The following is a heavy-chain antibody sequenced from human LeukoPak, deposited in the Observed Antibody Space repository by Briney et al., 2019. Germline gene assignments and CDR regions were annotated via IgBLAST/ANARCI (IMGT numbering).Heavy chain of an antibody. J-gene: IGHJ4*02. CDR2: IKQDGSEK. V-gene: IGHV3-7*01. Sequence: GGSLRLSCAASGFTFSSYAMSWVRQAPGKGLEWVAIIKQDGSEKYYVDSVKGRFTISRDNAKYSLYLQMNSLRAEDTAVYYCARDHDYDSSGYPKPYDYWGQGTLVTVSS. CDR1: GFTFSSYA. D-gene: IGHD3-22*01. CDR3: ARDHDYDSSGYPKPYDY.